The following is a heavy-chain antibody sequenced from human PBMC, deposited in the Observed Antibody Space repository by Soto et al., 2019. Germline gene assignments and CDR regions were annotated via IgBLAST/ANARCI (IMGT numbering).Heavy chain of an antibody. D-gene: IGHD6-13*01. J-gene: IGHJ4*02. CDR3: ARGGRYEDYSSSPIDY. CDR2: INHSGST. V-gene: IGHV4-34*01. CDR1: GGSFSGYY. Sequence: SETLSLTCAVYGGSFSGYYWSWIRQPPGKGLEWIGEINHSGSTNYNPSLKSRVTMTRDTSISTAYMELSRLRSDDTAVYYCARGGRYEDYSSSPIDYWGQGTLVTVSS.